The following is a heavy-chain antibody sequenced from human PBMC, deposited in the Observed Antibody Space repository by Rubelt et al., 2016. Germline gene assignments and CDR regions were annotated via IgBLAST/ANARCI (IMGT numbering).Heavy chain of an antibody. CDR1: GFTFSSYA. J-gene: IGHJ4*02. Sequence: EVQLVESGGGLVQPGGSLRLSCAASGFTFSSYAMSWVRQAPGKGLEWVSVISGSGGSTYYADSVKGRFTISRANSKNTLYLERNSLRAEDTAVYSCAKGVTDRATVTTPLGYWGQGTLVTVSS. CDR2: ISGSGGST. V-gene: IGHV3-23*04. D-gene: IGHD4-17*01. CDR3: AKGVTDRATVTTPLGY.